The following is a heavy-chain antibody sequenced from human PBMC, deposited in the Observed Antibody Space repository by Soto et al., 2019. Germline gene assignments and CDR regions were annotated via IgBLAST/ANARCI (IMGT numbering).Heavy chain of an antibody. J-gene: IGHJ4*02. D-gene: IGHD2-21*02. CDR2: ITYDEKNK. CDR1: GFSLSEYG. V-gene: IGHV3-30*03. CDR3: ARDFAHCCGHCA. Sequence: QVQLVESGGGVVQPGTSLRLSCATSGFSLSEYGMHWVRQAPGKGLEWVGVITYDEKNKFYADSIKGRFTISRDTSSNTVFLQINSLRAEDTAVYYCARDFAHCCGHCAWGQGTLVTVSS.